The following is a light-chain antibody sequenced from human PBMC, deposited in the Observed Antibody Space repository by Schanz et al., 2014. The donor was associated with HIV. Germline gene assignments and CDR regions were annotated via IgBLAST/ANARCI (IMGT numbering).Light chain of an antibody. J-gene: IGKJ4*01. CDR1: QEKRKW. V-gene: IGKV1-12*01. CDR3: QQTNTFLSLS. CDR2: GAF. Sequence: DVQLTQSPSSVPASVGDRVTITCRASQEKRKWVAQYPTNAGNAPKLLIYGAFSLQRGVPSRFSGSGSGTDCTLTISSLQPEDVATYFCQQTNTFLSLSFGRGT.